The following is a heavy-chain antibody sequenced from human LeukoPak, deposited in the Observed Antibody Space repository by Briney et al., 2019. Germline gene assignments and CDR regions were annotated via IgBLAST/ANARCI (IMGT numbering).Heavy chain of an antibody. J-gene: IGHJ4*02. CDR2: INPNSGGT. CDR3: ARDHEGWNPNQEFDY. Sequence: GASVKVSCKASGYTFTGYYMHWVRQAPGQGLEWMGWINPNSGGTNYAQKFQGRVTMTRDTSISTAYMELSRLRSDDTAVYYCARDHEGWNPNQEFDYWGQGTLVTVSS. V-gene: IGHV1-2*02. CDR1: GYTFTGYY. D-gene: IGHD1-1*01.